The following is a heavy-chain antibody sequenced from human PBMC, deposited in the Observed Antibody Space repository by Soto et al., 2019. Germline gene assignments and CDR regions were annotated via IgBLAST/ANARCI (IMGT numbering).Heavy chain of an antibody. CDR3: TKDEGWDCSGGSCYPGGHY. D-gene: IGHD2-15*01. V-gene: IGHV4-61*01. J-gene: IGHJ4*02. Sequence: KPSETLSLTCTVSGGSVSSGSYYWSWIRQPPGKGLEWIGYIYYSGRINYNPSLKSRVTISVDTTKNQFSLKLSSVTAADTAVYYCTKDEGWDCSGGSCYPGGHYWGQGTLVTVS. CDR1: GGSVSSGSYY. CDR2: IYYSGRI.